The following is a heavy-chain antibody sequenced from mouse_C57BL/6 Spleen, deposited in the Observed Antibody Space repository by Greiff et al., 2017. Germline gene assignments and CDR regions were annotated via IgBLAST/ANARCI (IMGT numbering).Heavy chain of an antibody. CDR3: ARRFYYEYDADD. CDR2: IHPNGGST. D-gene: IGHD2-4*01. V-gene: IGHV1-64*01. J-gene: IGHJ2*01. CDR1: GYTFTSYW. Sequence: VQLQQPGAELVKPGASVKLSCKASGYTFTSYWMHWVKQRPGQGLEWIGMIHPNGGSTNYNEKFKSKATLTVDKSSSTAYMQLSSLTSEDSAVYYCARRFYYEYDADDWGQGTTLTVSS.